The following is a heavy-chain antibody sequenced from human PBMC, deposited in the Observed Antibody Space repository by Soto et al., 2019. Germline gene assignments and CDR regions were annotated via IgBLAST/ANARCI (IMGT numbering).Heavy chain of an antibody. J-gene: IGHJ4*02. Sequence: QITLKESGPTLVRPTQTLTLTCAFSGFSLSTSGVGVGWIRQPPGKALEWLAVIYWGDSKHYSPSRRSRLTITKDTSKNQVVLTMTNMDPMDTGTYYCAHKGPEAWCLDYWGQGTLVTVSS. CDR3: AHKGPEAWCLDY. D-gene: IGHD2-8*02. CDR2: IYWGDSK. CDR1: GFSLSTSGVG. V-gene: IGHV2-5*02.